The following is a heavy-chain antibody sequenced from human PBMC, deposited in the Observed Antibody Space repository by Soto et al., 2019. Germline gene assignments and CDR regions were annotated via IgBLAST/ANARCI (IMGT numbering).Heavy chain of an antibody. Sequence: QVQLVQSGAEVKKPGSSVKVSCEASGGTFSSYTISWVRQAPGQGLEWMGRIIPILGIANYAQKFQGRVTITADKSTSTAYMELSSLRSEDTAVYYCARAVAAAGTAAAFDIWGQGTMVTVSS. J-gene: IGHJ3*02. CDR3: ARAVAAAGTAAAFDI. D-gene: IGHD6-13*01. V-gene: IGHV1-69*02. CDR1: GGTFSSYT. CDR2: IIPILGIA.